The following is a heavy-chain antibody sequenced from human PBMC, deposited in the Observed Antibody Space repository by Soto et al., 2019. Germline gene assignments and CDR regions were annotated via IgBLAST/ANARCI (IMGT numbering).Heavy chain of an antibody. J-gene: IGHJ4*02. D-gene: IGHD1-26*01. Sequence: EVQLVESGGGLVQPGGSLRLSCAASGFTFSSYAMHWVRQAPGKGLEYVSAISSNGGSTYYANSVKGRFTISRDNSKITLYLQMGSLRAEDMAVYYCARGVGASDYWGQGTLVTVSS. CDR2: ISSNGGST. CDR1: GFTFSSYA. V-gene: IGHV3-64*01. CDR3: ARGVGASDY.